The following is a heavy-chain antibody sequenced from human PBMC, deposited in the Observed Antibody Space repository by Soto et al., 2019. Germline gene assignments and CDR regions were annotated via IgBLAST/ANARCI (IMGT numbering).Heavy chain of an antibody. CDR1: GGSFSGYY. CDR3: ARGPRARYLSRYFDL. D-gene: IGHD3-9*01. V-gene: IGHV4-34*01. Sequence: QVQLQQWGAGLLKPSETLSLTCAVYGGSFSGYYWSWIRHPPGKGLEWIEEINHSGSTNYNPSLKSRVTISVDTSKNQFTLKLSSVTAAYTAVYYCARGPRARYLSRYFDLWGRGALVTVSS. CDR2: INHSGST. J-gene: IGHJ2*01.